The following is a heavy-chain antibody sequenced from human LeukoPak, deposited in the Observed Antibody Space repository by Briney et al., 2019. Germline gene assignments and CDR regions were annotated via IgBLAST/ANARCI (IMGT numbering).Heavy chain of an antibody. Sequence: PGGSLRLSCAASGFTFDDYGMSWVRQAPGKGLEWVSGMNWNGVSTGYADSVKGRFTISRDNAKNSLYLQMSSLRADDTALYYCARDRGWFGATDYWGQGVLVTVSS. CDR2: MNWNGVST. V-gene: IGHV3-20*04. CDR3: ARDRGWFGATDY. D-gene: IGHD3-10*01. CDR1: GFTFDDYG. J-gene: IGHJ4*02.